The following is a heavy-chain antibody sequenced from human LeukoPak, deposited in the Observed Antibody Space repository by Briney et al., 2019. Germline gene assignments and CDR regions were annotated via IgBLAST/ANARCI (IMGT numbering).Heavy chain of an antibody. D-gene: IGHD6-13*01. V-gene: IGHV3-30*02. Sequence: QAGGSLRLSCAASGFTFSSYGMHWVRQAPGKGLEWVAFIRYDGSNKYYADSVKGRFTISRDNSKNTLYLQMNSLRAEDTAVYYCAKDIWYSSSLGYYYYYYMDVWGKGTTVTISS. CDR3: AKDIWYSSSLGYYYYYYMDV. CDR2: IRYDGSNK. CDR1: GFTFSSYG. J-gene: IGHJ6*03.